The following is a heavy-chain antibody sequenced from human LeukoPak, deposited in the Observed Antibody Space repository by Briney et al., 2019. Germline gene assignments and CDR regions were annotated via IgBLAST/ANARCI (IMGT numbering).Heavy chain of an antibody. J-gene: IGHJ6*02. CDR1: GFTFSSYG. Sequence: GRSLRLSCAASGFTFSSYGMHWVRQAPGKGLEWVAVIWYDGSKEYLADSVKGRFTISRDNSKNTVYLQMNSLRAEDTAVYYCARVSGTWRQENYYYYYGMDVWGQGTTVTVSS. V-gene: IGHV3-33*01. CDR3: ARVSGTWRQENYYYYYGMDV. CDR2: IWYDGSKE. D-gene: IGHD5-12*01.